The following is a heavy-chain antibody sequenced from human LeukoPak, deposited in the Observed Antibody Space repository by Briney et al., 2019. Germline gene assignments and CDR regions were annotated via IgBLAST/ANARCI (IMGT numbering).Heavy chain of an antibody. V-gene: IGHV4-34*01. CDR2: INHSGST. CDR1: GGSISSGGYY. CDR3: ARAIYDFWSGYPHHLDY. Sequence: SETLSLTCAVSGGSISSGGYYWSWIRQPPGKGLEWIGEINHSGSTNYNPSLKSRVTISVDTSKNQFSLKLSSVTAADTAVYYCARAIYDFWSGYPHHLDYWGQGTLVTVSS. J-gene: IGHJ4*02. D-gene: IGHD3-3*01.